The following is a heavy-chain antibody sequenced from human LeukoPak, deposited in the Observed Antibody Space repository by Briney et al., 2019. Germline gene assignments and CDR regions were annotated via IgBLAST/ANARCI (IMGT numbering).Heavy chain of an antibody. CDR1: GDSISSSSYY. CDR3: ARYASGSYYWFDP. CDR2: IYSSVT. J-gene: IGHJ5*02. D-gene: IGHD3-10*01. V-gene: IGHV4-39*01. Sequence: PSETLSLTCTVSGDSISSSSYYWGWIRQPPGKGLEWIASIYSSVTYYNPSLKSRVTISVDTSKNQFSLNLSSVTAADTAVYYCARYASGSYYWFDPWGQGTLVTVSS.